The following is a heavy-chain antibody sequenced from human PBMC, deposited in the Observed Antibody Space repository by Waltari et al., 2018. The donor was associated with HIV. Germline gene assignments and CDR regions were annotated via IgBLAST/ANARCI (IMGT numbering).Heavy chain of an antibody. V-gene: IGHV3-48*01. CDR2: ISSSSSTI. J-gene: IGHJ5*02. D-gene: IGHD6-13*01. CDR3: AREARPWYSSSWLYPNWFDP. Sequence: GLEWVSYISSSSSTIYYADSVKGRFTISRDNAKNSLYLQMNSLRAEDTAVYYCAREARPWYSSSWLYPNWFDPWGQGTLVTVSS.